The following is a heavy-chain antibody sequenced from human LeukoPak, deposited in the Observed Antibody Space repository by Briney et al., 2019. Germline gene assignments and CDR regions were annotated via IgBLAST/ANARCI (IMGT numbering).Heavy chain of an antibody. D-gene: IGHD2-2*01. CDR2: IYDSGNT. CDR3: ARHHNIVIVPTARGFDY. V-gene: IGHV4-59*08. CDR1: GGSINSYY. Sequence: SETLSLTCTVSGGSINSYYWSWIRQPPGKGMEWIGYIYDSGNTHYNPSHKSRVTISVDTSKNQFSLKLSSVNAADTAVYYCARHHNIVIVPTARGFDYGGQGSLVTVSS. J-gene: IGHJ4*02.